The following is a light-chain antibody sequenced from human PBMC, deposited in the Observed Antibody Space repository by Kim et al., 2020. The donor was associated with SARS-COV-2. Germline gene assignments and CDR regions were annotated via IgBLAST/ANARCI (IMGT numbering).Light chain of an antibody. V-gene: IGKV3-11*01. Sequence: SFSPGERATLSCGASHNINIYLAWYQQKPGQPPRLLISDASTRATGVPARFSGSGSGTDFTLTISSLDPEDFAVYFCQQRSRWPRTFGQGTKLEI. CDR2: DAS. CDR1: HNINIY. J-gene: IGKJ2*01. CDR3: QQRSRWPRT.